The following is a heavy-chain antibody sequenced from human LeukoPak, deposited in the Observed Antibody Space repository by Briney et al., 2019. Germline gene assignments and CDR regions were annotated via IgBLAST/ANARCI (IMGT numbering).Heavy chain of an antibody. CDR3: ARDIRDYGGNLPSDY. CDR1: GGTFSSYT. CDR2: IIPILGIA. D-gene: IGHD4-23*01. Sequence: GASVKVSCKVSGGTFSSYTISWVRQAPGQGLEWMGRIIPILGIANYAQKFQGRVTITADKSTSTAYMELSSLRSEDTAVYYCARDIRDYGGNLPSDYWGQGTLVTVSS. V-gene: IGHV1-69*04. J-gene: IGHJ4*02.